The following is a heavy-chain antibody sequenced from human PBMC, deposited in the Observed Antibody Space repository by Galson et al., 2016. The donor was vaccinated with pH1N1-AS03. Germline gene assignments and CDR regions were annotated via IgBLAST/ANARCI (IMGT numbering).Heavy chain of an antibody. V-gene: IGHV1-18*01. J-gene: IGHJ4*02. CDR2: MSAYSGET. Sequence: SVKVSCKASGYTFITYGISWVRQAPGHGLEWMGWMSAYSGETRYAPNFQGRVTMTRDTSTRTAYMDLRSLTSDDTAVYYCVREFEDPQKRVVAFGYWGQGTLVIVSS. CDR1: GYTFITYG. CDR3: VREFEDPQKRVVAFGY.